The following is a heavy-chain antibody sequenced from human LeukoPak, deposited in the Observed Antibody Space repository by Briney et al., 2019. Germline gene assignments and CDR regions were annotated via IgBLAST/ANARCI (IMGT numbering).Heavy chain of an antibody. Sequence: GGSLRLSCTASGFTFNLYAMTWVRQAPGKGLEWVGRIRSRANTYATAYAASVKGRFTISRDDSKNTAYLQMNSLKTEDTALYYCTRPDDYGDYWGQGTLVTVSS. J-gene: IGHJ4*02. CDR2: IRSRANTYAT. CDR1: GFTFNLYA. CDR3: TRPDDYGDY. V-gene: IGHV3-73*01.